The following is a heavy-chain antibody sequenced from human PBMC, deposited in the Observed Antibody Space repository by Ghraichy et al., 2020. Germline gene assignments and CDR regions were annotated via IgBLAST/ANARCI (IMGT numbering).Heavy chain of an antibody. Sequence: SETLSLTCTVSGGSISSSSYYWGWIRQPPGKGLEWIGRIYYSGSTYYNPSLKRRVTISVDTSKNQFSLKLSSVTAADTAVYYCARHGSSGWYDKYYFDYWGQGTLVTVSS. CDR3: ARHGSSGWYDKYYFDY. V-gene: IGHV4-39*01. CDR2: IYYSGST. J-gene: IGHJ4*02. CDR1: GGSISSSSYY. D-gene: IGHD6-19*01.